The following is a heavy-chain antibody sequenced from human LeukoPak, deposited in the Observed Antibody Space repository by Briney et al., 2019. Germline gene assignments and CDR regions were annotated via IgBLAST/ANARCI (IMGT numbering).Heavy chain of an antibody. V-gene: IGHV4-39*01. Sequence: HPSETLSLTCTVSGGSISSSGYYWGWIRQPPGKGLEWIGSIYYSGSTYYNPSLKSRVTISVDTSKNQFSLKLSSVTAADTALYYCARALRGLRFLELDYMDVWGKGTTVTVSS. CDR2: IYYSGST. D-gene: IGHD3-3*01. CDR3: ARALRGLRFLELDYMDV. CDR1: GGSISSSGYY. J-gene: IGHJ6*03.